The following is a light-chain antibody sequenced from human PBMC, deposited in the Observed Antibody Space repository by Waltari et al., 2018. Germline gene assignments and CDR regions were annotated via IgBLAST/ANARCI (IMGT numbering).Light chain of an antibody. V-gene: IGLV1-44*01. CDR1: SPNIGSNI. J-gene: IGLJ3*02. CDR3: AAWEDRLNGWV. CDR2: GNK. Sequence: QSVLTQPPSASGTPGQRVTISCSGSSPNIGSNIVNWYQHLPGTAPKLLIYGNKKRPSGIYDRFSGSKSGTSASLAISGLQSEDEADYFCAAWEDRLNGWVFGGGTKLTVL.